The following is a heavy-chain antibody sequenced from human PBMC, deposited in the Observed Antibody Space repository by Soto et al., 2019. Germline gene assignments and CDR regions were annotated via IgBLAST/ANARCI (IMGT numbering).Heavy chain of an antibody. CDR2: ISSSSSYI. CDR1: GFTFSSYS. Sequence: EVQLVESGGGLVKPGGSLRLSCAASGFTFSSYSMNWVRQAPGKGLEWVSSISSSSSYIYYADSVKGRFTISRDNAKNSLYLQTNSLRAEDTAVYYSARDPPAHCSGGSCYAYWSQGTLVTVSS. CDR3: ARDPPAHCSGGSCYAY. V-gene: IGHV3-21*01. D-gene: IGHD2-15*01. J-gene: IGHJ4*02.